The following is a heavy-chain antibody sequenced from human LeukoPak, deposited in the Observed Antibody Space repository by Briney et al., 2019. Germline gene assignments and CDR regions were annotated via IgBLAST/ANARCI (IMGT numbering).Heavy chain of an antibody. D-gene: IGHD1-26*01. J-gene: IGHJ4*02. CDR3: ARHVSPGSYEDY. V-gene: IGHV4-38-2*01. Sequence: SETLSLTCAVSGYSISSGYYWGWIRQPPGEGLEWIGSIYHSGSTYYNPSLKSRVTISVDTSKNQFSLKLSSVTAADTTVYYCARHVSPGSYEDYWGQGTLVTVSS. CDR1: GYSISSGYY. CDR2: IYHSGST.